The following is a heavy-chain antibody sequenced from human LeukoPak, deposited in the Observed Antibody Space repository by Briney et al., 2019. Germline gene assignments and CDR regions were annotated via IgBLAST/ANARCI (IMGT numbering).Heavy chain of an antibody. J-gene: IGHJ4*02. Sequence: GGSLRLSCAASGFTFSGSAMHWVRQASGKGLEWVGRIRSKANSYATAYAASVKGRFTISRDDSKNTAYLQMNSLKTEDTAVYYCTRLGLGDTAMVGDNDYWGQETLVTVSS. D-gene: IGHD5-18*01. V-gene: IGHV3-73*01. CDR3: TRLGLGDTAMVGDNDY. CDR2: IRSKANSYAT. CDR1: GFTFSGSA.